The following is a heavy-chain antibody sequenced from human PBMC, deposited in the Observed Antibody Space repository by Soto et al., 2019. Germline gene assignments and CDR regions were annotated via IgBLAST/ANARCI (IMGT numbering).Heavy chain of an antibody. CDR2: ISGSGGST. J-gene: IGHJ5*02. CDR1: GFTFSSYA. Sequence: EVQLLESGGGLVQPGWSLRLSCEASGFTFSSYAMSWVRQAPGKGLEWVSAISGSGGSTYYADSVKGRFTISRDNSKNTLYLQMNRLRAEDTAVYYCAKEPGRSSGENWFDPWGQGTLVTVSS. CDR3: AKEPGRSSGENWFDP. D-gene: IGHD6-19*01. V-gene: IGHV3-23*01.